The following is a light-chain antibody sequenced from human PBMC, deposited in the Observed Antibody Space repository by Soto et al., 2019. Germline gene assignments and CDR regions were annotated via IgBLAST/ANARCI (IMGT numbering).Light chain of an antibody. Sequence: QSALTQPASVSGSPGQSITMSCTGTSSDVGAYNYVSWYQQHPGKAPKLMIYEVTNRPSGVSNRFSGSKSGNTASLTISGLQAEDEADYYCSSYTSSSSYVFGTGTQLTVL. CDR1: SSDVGAYNY. J-gene: IGLJ1*01. CDR3: SSYTSSSSYV. CDR2: EVT. V-gene: IGLV2-14*01.